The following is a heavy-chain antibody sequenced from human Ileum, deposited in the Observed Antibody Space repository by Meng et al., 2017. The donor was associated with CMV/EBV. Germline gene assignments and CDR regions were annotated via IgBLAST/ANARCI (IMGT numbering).Heavy chain of an antibody. J-gene: IGHJ5*02. V-gene: IGHV2-5*02. CDR1: GFSLSTSGVG. CDR2: IYWDDDK. Sequence: ITLKALCPTWVTATQTRTLTCPFSGFSLSTSGVGLGWIRQPPGKALEWLALIYWDDDKRYSPSLKSRLTITKYTSKNQVVLTMTNMDPVDTATYYCAHRLGAFDPWGQGTLVTVSS. CDR3: AHRLGAFDP.